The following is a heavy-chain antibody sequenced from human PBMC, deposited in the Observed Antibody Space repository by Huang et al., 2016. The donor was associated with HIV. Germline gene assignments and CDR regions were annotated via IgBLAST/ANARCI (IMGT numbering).Heavy chain of an antibody. V-gene: IGHV3-30*04. Sequence: QVQLVESGGGVVQSGRSLGLSCAASGFTFRSHAIHGVGKTQGKGMEWVGVSSNDGRTENLEDSVQGRCIISRDNSKNTVSLQMNSLRSEDTGVYHCGRDPAASTETTSHYYYFMDVWGRGTAVSVSS. CDR3: GRDPAASTETTSHYYYFMDV. D-gene: IGHD4-17*01. J-gene: IGHJ6*03. CDR2: SSNDGRTE. CDR1: GFTFRSHA.